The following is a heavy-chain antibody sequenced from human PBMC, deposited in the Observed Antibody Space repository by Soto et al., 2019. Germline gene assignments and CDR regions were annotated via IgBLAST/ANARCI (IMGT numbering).Heavy chain of an antibody. CDR1: GGSISSSSYY. CDR3: ASRDLPWHYFDY. Sequence: QLQLQESGPGLVKPSETLSLTCTVSGGSISSSSYYWGWIRQPPGKGLEWIGSIYYSGSTYYNPSLKSRVTISVDTSKNQFSLKLSSVTAADTAVYYCASRDLPWHYFDYWGQGTLVTVSS. J-gene: IGHJ4*02. D-gene: IGHD2-2*01. CDR2: IYYSGST. V-gene: IGHV4-39*01.